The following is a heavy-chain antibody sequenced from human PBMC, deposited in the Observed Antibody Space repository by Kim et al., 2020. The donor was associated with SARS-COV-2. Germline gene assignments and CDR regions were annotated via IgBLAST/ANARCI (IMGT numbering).Heavy chain of an antibody. Sequence: YYADSVKGRFTISRDNAKNSLYLQMNSLRAEDTAVYYCARREWELQAFDIWGQGTMVTVSS. CDR3: ARREWELQAFDI. V-gene: IGHV3-21*01. J-gene: IGHJ3*02. D-gene: IGHD1-26*01.